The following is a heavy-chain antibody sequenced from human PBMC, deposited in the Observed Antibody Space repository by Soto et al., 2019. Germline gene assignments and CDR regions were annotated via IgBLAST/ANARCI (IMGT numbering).Heavy chain of an antibody. J-gene: IGHJ6*02. Sequence: QVQLVESGGGVVQPGRSLRLSCAASGFTFSSYAMHWVRQAPGKELEWVAVVSHDGSNKYYTDSVKGRFTISRDNSNNTLSLQIKSLRAEDTAVYYCARGYYSGGSCYYYYYGMDVWGQVTTVTVSS. CDR1: GFTFSSYA. CDR2: VSHDGSNK. V-gene: IGHV3-30-3*01. CDR3: ARGYYSGGSCYYYYYGMDV. D-gene: IGHD2-15*01.